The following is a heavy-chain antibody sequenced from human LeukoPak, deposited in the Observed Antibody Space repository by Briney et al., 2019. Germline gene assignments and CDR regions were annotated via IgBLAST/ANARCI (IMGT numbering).Heavy chain of an antibody. CDR1: GHTFTSYG. CDR3: ARDRGYCSSTSCYRILNY. CDR2: ISAYNGNT. V-gene: IGHV1-18*01. D-gene: IGHD2-2*01. J-gene: IGHJ4*02. Sequence: ASVKVSCKASGHTFTSYGISWVRQAPGQGLEWMGWISAYNGNTNYAQKLQGRVTMTTDTSTSTAYMELRSLRSDDTAVYYCARDRGYCSSTSCYRILNYWGQGTLVTVSS.